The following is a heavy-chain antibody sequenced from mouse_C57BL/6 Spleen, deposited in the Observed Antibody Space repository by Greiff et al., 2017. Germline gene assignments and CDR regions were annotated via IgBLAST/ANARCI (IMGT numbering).Heavy chain of an antibody. CDR3: ARRGGDYDEGFAY. CDR1: GYTFTSYW. D-gene: IGHD2-4*01. V-gene: IGHV1-69*01. Sequence: QVQLQQPGAELVMPGASVKLSCKASGYTFTSYWMHWVKQRPGQGLEWIGEIDPSDSYTNYNQKFKGKSTLTVDKSSSTAYMQRSSLTSEDSAVYYCARRGGDYDEGFAYWGQGTLVTVSA. CDR2: IDPSDSYT. J-gene: IGHJ3*01.